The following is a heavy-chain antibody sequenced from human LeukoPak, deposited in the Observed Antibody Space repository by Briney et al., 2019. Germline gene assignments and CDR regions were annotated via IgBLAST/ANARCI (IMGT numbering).Heavy chain of an antibody. V-gene: IGHV4-39*07. Sequence: KTSETLSLTCTVSGGSISSSSYYWGWIRQPPGKGLEWIGSIHYSGSTNYNPSLKSRVTISVDTSKNQFSLRLSYVTTADTAVYYCARSSDDYFGPWGQGTLVTVSS. CDR3: ARSSDDYFGP. CDR1: GGSISSSSYY. CDR2: IHYSGST. D-gene: IGHD5-12*01. J-gene: IGHJ5*02.